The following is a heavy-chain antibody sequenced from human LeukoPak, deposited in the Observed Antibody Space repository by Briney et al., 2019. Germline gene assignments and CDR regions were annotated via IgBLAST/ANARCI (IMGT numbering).Heavy chain of an antibody. CDR2: MYYSGST. J-gene: IGHJ4*02. D-gene: IGHD5-18*01. V-gene: IGHV4-39*07. Sequence: SETLSLTYTVSGGSISSGTYYWGWIRQPPGKGLEWIGSMYYSGSTYYNPSLKSRVTISVDTSKNQFSLKLSSVTAADTAVYYCVRTPSYGPNYYFDYWGQGTLVTVSS. CDR3: VRTPSYGPNYYFDY. CDR1: GGSISSGTYY.